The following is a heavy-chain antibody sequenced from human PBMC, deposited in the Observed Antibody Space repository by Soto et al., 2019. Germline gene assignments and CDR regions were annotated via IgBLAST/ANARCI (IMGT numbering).Heavy chain of an antibody. CDR1: GYTFTSCD. CDR2: MNPNSGNT. Sequence: ASVKVSCKASGYTFTSCDINWVRQATGQGLEWMGWMNPNSGNTGYAQKFQGRVTMTRNTSISTAYMELSSLRSEDTAVYYCARGLHSNYYYYYMDVWGKGTTVTVSS. J-gene: IGHJ6*03. V-gene: IGHV1-8*01. D-gene: IGHD4-4*01. CDR3: ARGLHSNYYYYYMDV.